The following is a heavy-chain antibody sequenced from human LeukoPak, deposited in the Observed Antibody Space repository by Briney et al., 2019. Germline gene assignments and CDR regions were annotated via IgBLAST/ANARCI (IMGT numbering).Heavy chain of an antibody. CDR3: ARSRCSGGSCYANWFDP. CDR1: GGSISSSTYY. CDR2: IYYSGST. Sequence: ASETPSLTCSVSGGSISSSTYYWSWIRQPPGKGLEWIGYIYYSGSTNYNPSLKSRVTISVDTSKNQFSLKLSSVTAADTAVYYCARSRCSGGSCYANWFDPWGQGTLVTVSS. V-gene: IGHV4-61*05. D-gene: IGHD2-15*01. J-gene: IGHJ5*02.